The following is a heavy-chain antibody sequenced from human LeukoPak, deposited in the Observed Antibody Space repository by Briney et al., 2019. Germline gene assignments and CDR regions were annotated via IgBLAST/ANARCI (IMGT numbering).Heavy chain of an antibody. CDR2: INPSGGSR. CDR1: GYTFTSYY. D-gene: IGHD2-2*01. Sequence: ASVNVSCKASGYTFTSYYMHWVRQAPGQGLEWTGTINPSGGSRSYAQKFQGRVTMTRDTSTSTVYMELSSLRSEDTAVYFCARDACSSTICQAGGNWFDPWGQGTLVIVS. CDR3: ARDACSSTICQAGGNWFDP. J-gene: IGHJ5*02. V-gene: IGHV1-46*01.